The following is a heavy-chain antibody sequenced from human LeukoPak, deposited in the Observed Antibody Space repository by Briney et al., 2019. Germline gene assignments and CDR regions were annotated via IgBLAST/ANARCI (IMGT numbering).Heavy chain of an antibody. J-gene: IGHJ4*02. D-gene: IGHD6-25*01. V-gene: IGHV3-23*01. Sequence: PGGSLRLSCTASGFTFSGYEMNWVRQAPGKGLEWLAVTSGDEDSTHYADSVRGHFVISTDDSKNTSFLHMNSLRAEDTAVYYCTIDLMTGFSSGWHFGYWGQGALVTVSS. CDR1: GFTFSGYE. CDR2: TSGDEDST. CDR3: TIDLMTGFSSGWHFGY.